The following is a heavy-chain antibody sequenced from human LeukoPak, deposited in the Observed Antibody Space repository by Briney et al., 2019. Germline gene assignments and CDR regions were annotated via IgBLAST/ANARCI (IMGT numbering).Heavy chain of an antibody. Sequence: GGSLRLSCAASGFTVSSNYMSWVRQAPWKGLEWVSVIYSGGSTYYADSVKGRFTISRDNSKNTLYLQMNSLRAEDTAVYYCASGMTTVTPFDYWGQGTLVTVSS. J-gene: IGHJ4*02. CDR1: GFTVSSNY. V-gene: IGHV3-53*01. CDR2: IYSGGST. D-gene: IGHD4-17*01. CDR3: ASGMTTVTPFDY.